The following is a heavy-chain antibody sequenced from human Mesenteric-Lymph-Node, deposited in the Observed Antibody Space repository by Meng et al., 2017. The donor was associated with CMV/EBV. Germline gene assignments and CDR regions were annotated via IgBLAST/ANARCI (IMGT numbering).Heavy chain of an antibody. CDR2: ISSSGSTI. Sequence: GESLMISCASSGFTFSSYTMNWVRQAPGKGLEWVSYISSSGSTIHYADSVKGRFTISRDNAKNSLYLQMNSLRDEDTAVYYCATGYYYDSSGYGLLDYWGQGTLVTVSS. J-gene: IGHJ4*02. CDR3: ATGYYYDSSGYGLLDY. V-gene: IGHV3-48*02. CDR1: GFTFSSYT. D-gene: IGHD3-22*01.